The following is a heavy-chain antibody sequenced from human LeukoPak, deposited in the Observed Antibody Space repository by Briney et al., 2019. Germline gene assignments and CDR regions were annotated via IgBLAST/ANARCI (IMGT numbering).Heavy chain of an antibody. CDR2: INPDSGGP. V-gene: IGHV1-2*02. CDR1: GYTFTDYY. J-gene: IGHJ4*02. Sequence: ASVKVSCKASGYTFTDYYMHWVRQAPGQGLEWMGWINPDSGGPNYAQNVPRRVTMTRDTSSTTAYMELSWLRSDDTAVYYCVRESRGILNYFDFWGQGTLVTVSS. CDR3: VRESRGILNYFDF. D-gene: IGHD3-22*01.